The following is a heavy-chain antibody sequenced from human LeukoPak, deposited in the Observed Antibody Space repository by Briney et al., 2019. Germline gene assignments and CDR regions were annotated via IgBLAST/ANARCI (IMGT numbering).Heavy chain of an antibody. CDR3: ARGMGYSYVLDY. J-gene: IGHJ4*02. D-gene: IGHD5-18*01. CDR2: IIPMYGSP. CDR1: GVTFISTA. V-gene: IGHV1-69*05. Sequence: ASVKVSCKASGVTFISTAINWVRQAPGQGLEWMGRIIPMYGSPNHAQKFQGRVTITTDESMSTAYMELNSLTSEDTAGYFCARGMGYSYVLDYWGQGTLVTVSS.